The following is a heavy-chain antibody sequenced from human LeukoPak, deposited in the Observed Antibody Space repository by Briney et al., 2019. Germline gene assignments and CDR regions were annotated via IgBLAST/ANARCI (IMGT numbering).Heavy chain of an antibody. V-gene: IGHV3-48*04. Sequence: PGGSLRLSCAASGFTFSSYSMNWVRQAPGKGLEWVSYISSSSSTIYYADSVKGRFTISRDNAKNSLYLQMNSLRAEDTAVYYCASDGSGSYHNWFDPWGQGTLVTVSS. D-gene: IGHD3-10*01. CDR1: GFTFSSYS. CDR3: ASDGSGSYHNWFDP. J-gene: IGHJ5*02. CDR2: ISSSSSTI.